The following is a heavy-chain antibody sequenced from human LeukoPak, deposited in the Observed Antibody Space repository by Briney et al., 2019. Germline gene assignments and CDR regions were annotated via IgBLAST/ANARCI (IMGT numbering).Heavy chain of an antibody. D-gene: IGHD5-12*01. CDR1: GYTFTSYG. J-gene: IGHJ5*02. CDR3: ARDNAILRSRDTWFDP. V-gene: IGHV1-18*01. Sequence: GASVKVSCKASGYTFTSYGISWARQAPGQGLEWMGWISAYNGNTNYAQKLQGRVTMTTDTSTSTAYMELRSLRSDDTAVYYCARDNAILRSRDTWFDPWGQGTLVTVSS. CDR2: ISAYNGNT.